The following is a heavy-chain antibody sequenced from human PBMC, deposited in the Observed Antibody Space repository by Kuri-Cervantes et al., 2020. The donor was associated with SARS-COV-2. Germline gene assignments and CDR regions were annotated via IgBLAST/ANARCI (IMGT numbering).Heavy chain of an antibody. V-gene: IGHV4-34*01. D-gene: IGHD2-21*02. Sequence: GSLRLSCAVYGGSFSGYYWSWIRQPPGKGLEWIGEINHSGSTNYNPSLKSRVTISVDTSRNQFSLKLSSVTAADTAVYYCTNVVLTDPRTYYAMDVWGQGTKVTVSS. J-gene: IGHJ6*02. CDR2: INHSGST. CDR1: GGSFSGYY. CDR3: TNVVLTDPRTYYAMDV.